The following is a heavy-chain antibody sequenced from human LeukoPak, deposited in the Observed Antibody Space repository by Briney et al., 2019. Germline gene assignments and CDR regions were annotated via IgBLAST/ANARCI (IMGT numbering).Heavy chain of an antibody. V-gene: IGHV4-30-4*01. J-gene: IGHJ4*02. CDR1: GGSISSGDYY. Sequence: PSQTLSLTCTVSGGSISSGDYYWSWIRQPPGKGLEWIGYIYHNWGAHYTPSLKSRVIISVDKSKNQFSLNLSSVTAADTAVYYCARVSCSGGSCYLFHYWGQGTLVTVSS. CDR2: IYHNWGA. D-gene: IGHD2-15*01. CDR3: ARVSCSGGSCYLFHY.